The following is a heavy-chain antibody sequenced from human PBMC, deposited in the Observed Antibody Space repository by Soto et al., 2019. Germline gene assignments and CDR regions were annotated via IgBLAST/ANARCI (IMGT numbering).Heavy chain of an antibody. CDR2: IYYSGST. J-gene: IGHJ4*02. CDR1: GGSISSSSYY. V-gene: IGHV4-39*01. Sequence: ASETLSLTCTVSGGSISSSSYYWGWIRQPPGKGLEWIGSIYYSGSTYYNPSLKSRVTISVDTSKNQFSLKLSSVTAADTAVYYCARRNYYDSSGYYDRAYWGQGTLVTVSS. D-gene: IGHD3-22*01. CDR3: ARRNYYDSSGYYDRAY.